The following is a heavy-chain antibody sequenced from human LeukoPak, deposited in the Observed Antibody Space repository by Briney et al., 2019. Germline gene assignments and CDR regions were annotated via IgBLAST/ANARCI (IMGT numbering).Heavy chain of an antibody. CDR1: GFTFSSYA. D-gene: IGHD4-11*01. CDR2: ISGSGGST. V-gene: IGHV3-23*01. J-gene: IGHJ4*02. Sequence: GGSLRLSCAASGFTFSSYAMSWVRQAPGKGLEWVSAISGSGGSTYYADSVKGRFTISRDNSKNTLYLQMNSLRAEDTAVYYCAKDWATTVKKGLWYFDYWGQGTLVTVSS. CDR3: AKDWATTVKKGLWYFDY.